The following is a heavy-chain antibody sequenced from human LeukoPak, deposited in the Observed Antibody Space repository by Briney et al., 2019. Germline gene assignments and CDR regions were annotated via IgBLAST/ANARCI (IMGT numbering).Heavy chain of an antibody. Sequence: ASVKVSCKAAGYTFSSYGVSWVRQAPGQGLEWMGWISAYNGNTSNAQKFQGRVTMTTDISTSTAYMELRSLRSDDTAVYYCARDSGRGRWLPLTEAFDIWGQGTLVTVSS. V-gene: IGHV1-18*01. J-gene: IGHJ3*02. CDR3: ARDSGRGRWLPLTEAFDI. CDR2: ISAYNGNT. D-gene: IGHD3-22*01. CDR1: GYTFSSYG.